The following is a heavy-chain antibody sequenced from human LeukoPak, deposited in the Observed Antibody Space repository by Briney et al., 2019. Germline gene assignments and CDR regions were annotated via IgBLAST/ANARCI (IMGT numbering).Heavy chain of an antibody. CDR3: ARDGYGTGSHDY. CDR1: TFTFRSYW. D-gene: IGHD3-10*01. V-gene: IGHV3-7*04. Sequence: PGGSLRLSCAASTFTFRSYWMSWVRQAPGKGLEWVANINQDGSQEHYVDSVKGRFTISRDNTKNPLYLQMNSLRAEDTAVYYCARDGYGTGSHDYWGQGTLVTVSS. CDR2: INQDGSQE. J-gene: IGHJ4*02.